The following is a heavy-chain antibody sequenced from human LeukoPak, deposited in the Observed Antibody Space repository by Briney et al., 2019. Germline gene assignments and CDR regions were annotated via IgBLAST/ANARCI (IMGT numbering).Heavy chain of an antibody. Sequence: PGGSLRLSCAASGFTFSSYWMGWARQAPGKGRGWVANIKQVGSEKYYVDSVKGRFTISRDNAKNSLYLQMNSLRAEDTAVYYCASFPPSSIAAVHYWGQGTLVTVSS. D-gene: IGHD6-13*01. CDR3: ASFPPSSIAAVHY. CDR1: GFTFSSYW. J-gene: IGHJ4*02. V-gene: IGHV3-7*01. CDR2: IKQVGSEK.